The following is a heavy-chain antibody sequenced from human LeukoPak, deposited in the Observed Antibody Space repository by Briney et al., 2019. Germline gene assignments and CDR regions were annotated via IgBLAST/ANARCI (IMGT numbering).Heavy chain of an antibody. D-gene: IGHD6-19*01. Sequence: PSETLSLTCTVSGDSISSYYWSWIRQPPGKGLEWIGYIYYSGSSNYNPSLKSRVTMSLDTSKNQFSLKVNSVTAADTAVYYCARASVSGTWDTGFDPWGQGTLVTVSS. J-gene: IGHJ5*02. CDR3: ARASVSGTWDTGFDP. CDR2: IYYSGSS. CDR1: GDSISSYY. V-gene: IGHV4-59*01.